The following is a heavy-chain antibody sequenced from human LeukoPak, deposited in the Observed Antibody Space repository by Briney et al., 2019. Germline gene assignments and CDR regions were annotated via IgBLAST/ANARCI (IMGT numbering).Heavy chain of an antibody. V-gene: IGHV1-18*04. CDR3: ARGHSTLLYPGWTGLGY. J-gene: IGHJ4*02. D-gene: IGHD3-10*01. CDR2: ISAYNGNT. Sequence: ASVKVSCKASGYTFTGYYLHWVRQAPGQGLEWMGWISAYNGNTNYAQKLQGRVTMTTDTSTSTAYMELRSLRSDDTAVYYCARGHSTLLYPGWTGLGYWGQGTLVTVSS. CDR1: GYTFTGYY.